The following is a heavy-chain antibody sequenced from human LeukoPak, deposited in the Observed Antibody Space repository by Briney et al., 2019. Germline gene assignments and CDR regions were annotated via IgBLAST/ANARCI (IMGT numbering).Heavy chain of an antibody. J-gene: IGHJ4*02. V-gene: IGHV4-39*01. CDR2: IYYSGST. D-gene: IGHD6-13*01. CDR1: GGSISSSSYY. Sequence: SETLSLTCTVSGGSISSSSYYWGWIRQPPGKGLEWIGSIYYSGSTYYNPSLKSRVTISVDTSKNQFSLKLSFVTAADTAVYYCARQNWAAAGTDFDYWGQGTLVTVSS. CDR3: ARQNWAAAGTDFDY.